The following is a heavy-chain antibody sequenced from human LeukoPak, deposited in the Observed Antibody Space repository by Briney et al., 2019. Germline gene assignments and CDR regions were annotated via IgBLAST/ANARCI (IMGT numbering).Heavy chain of an antibody. D-gene: IGHD4-17*01. V-gene: IGHV1-2*02. CDR2: ISPDSGGT. J-gene: IGHJ4*02. Sequence: ASVKVSCKASGYTFTGSYIHWVRQAPGQGLEWMGWISPDSGGTNYAQKFQGRVTMTRDTSISTAYMELRTLTSDDTAVYYCARIQGNGDYRDYWGQGTLVTVSS. CDR3: ARIQGNGDYRDY. CDR1: GYTFTGSY.